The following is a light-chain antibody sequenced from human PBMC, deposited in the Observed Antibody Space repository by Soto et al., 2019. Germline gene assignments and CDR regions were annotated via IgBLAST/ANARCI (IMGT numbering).Light chain of an antibody. V-gene: IGKV3-20*01. Sequence: EIVLTQSPGTLSLSPGERATLSCRASQSVSSSYLAWYQQKPGQAPRLLIYGASSRATGIPDRFSGSGSGTDFTLTISRLEPEDFAVYYCQQYGSSHPNTFGQGTKLAIK. CDR3: QQYGSSHPNT. CDR2: GAS. CDR1: QSVSSSY. J-gene: IGKJ2*01.